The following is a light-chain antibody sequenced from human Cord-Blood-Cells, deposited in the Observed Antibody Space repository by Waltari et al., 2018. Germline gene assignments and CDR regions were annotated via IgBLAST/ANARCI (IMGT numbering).Light chain of an antibody. J-gene: IGKJ3*01. Sequence: EIVFTQSPATLSLSPGARATLSCRARQSVSSYLAWYQQKPGQAPRLLIYDASNRATGIPARFSGSGSGTDFTLTISSLEPEDFAVYYCQQRSNWPITFGPGTKVDIK. CDR3: QQRSNWPIT. V-gene: IGKV3-11*01. CDR1: QSVSSY. CDR2: DAS.